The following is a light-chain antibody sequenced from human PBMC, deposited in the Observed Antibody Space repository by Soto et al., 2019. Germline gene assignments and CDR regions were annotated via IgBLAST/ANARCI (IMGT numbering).Light chain of an antibody. V-gene: IGLV2-11*01. CDR1: SSDVGGYDF. CDR2: EVT. J-gene: IGLJ3*02. CDR3: CSYAGSYNLGL. Sequence: QSALTQPRSVSGSPGQSVTISCTGTSSDVGGYDFVSWYQQHPGKAPKLTIYEVTKRPSWAPDRFSGAKSGNSASLTISGLLAEDEADYYCCSYAGSYNLGLFGGGTKLTVL.